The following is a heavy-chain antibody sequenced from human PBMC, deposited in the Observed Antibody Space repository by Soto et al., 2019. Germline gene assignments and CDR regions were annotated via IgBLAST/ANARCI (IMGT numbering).Heavy chain of an antibody. D-gene: IGHD3-10*01. V-gene: IGHV4-39*01. Sequence: SETLSLTCTVSGGPISSSNYFWGWIRQPPGKGLEWIGTIFYSGSTYYNPSLKSRVTISVDTSKNQFSLKLTSVTAADTALYYCARRYGWLYFDYWGQGSLVTVSS. CDR1: GGPISSSNYF. CDR3: ARRYGWLYFDY. CDR2: IFYSGST. J-gene: IGHJ4*02.